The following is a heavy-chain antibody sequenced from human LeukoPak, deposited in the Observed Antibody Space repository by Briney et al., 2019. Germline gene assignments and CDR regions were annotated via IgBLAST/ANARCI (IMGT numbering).Heavy chain of an antibody. CDR3: ARLPRTIHDAFDI. D-gene: IGHD5-24*01. CDR1: GGSISSYY. Sequence: PSETLSLTCTVSGGSISSYYWSWIRQPPGKGLEWIGYIYCSGSTNYNPSLKSRVTISVDTSKNQFSLKLSSVTAADTAVYYCARLPRTIHDAFDIWGQGTMVTVSS. CDR2: IYCSGST. J-gene: IGHJ3*02. V-gene: IGHV4-59*08.